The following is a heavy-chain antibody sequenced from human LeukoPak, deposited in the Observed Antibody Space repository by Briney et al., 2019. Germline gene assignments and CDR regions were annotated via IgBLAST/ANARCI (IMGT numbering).Heavy chain of an antibody. CDR1: GGSISSYY. Sequence: SETLSLTCTVSGGSISSYYWSWIRQPAGKGLEWIGRIYTSGSTNYNPSLKSRVTISVDTSKTQFSLKLSSVTAADTAVYYCARDFAPFEDWFDPWGQGTLVTVSS. CDR2: IYTSGST. CDR3: ARDFAPFEDWFDP. J-gene: IGHJ5*02. V-gene: IGHV4-4*07.